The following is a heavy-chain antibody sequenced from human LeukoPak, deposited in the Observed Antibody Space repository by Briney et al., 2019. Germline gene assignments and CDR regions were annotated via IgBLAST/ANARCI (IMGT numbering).Heavy chain of an antibody. CDR2: ISSNGGST. CDR3: ARSSIVVVSILDY. Sequence: PGGSLRLSCAASGFPFSSYAMHWVRQAPGKGLEYVSAISSNGGSTSYANSVKGRFTIYRDNSKNTLYLQMGSLRAEHMAVYYCARSSIVVVSILDYWGQGTLVTVSS. J-gene: IGHJ4*02. D-gene: IGHD2-2*01. CDR1: GFPFSSYA. V-gene: IGHV3-64*01.